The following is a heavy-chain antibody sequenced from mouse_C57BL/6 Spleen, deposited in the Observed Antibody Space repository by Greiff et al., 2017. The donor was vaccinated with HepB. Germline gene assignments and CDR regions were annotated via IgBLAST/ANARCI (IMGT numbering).Heavy chain of an antibody. Sequence: DVQLQESGPGMVKPSQSLSLTCTVTGYSITSGYDWHWIRHFPGNKLEWMGYISYSGSTNYNPSLKSRISITHDTSKNHFFLKLNSVTTEDTATYYCARNYDGYSTWFAYWGQGTLVTVSA. CDR1: GYSITSGYD. J-gene: IGHJ3*01. CDR3: ARNYDGYSTWFAY. V-gene: IGHV3-1*01. D-gene: IGHD2-3*01. CDR2: ISYSGST.